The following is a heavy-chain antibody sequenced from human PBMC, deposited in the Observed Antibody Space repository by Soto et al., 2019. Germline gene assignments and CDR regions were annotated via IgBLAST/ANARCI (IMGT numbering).Heavy chain of an antibody. Sequence: SVKVSCKASGGTFSSYTISWVRQAPGQGLEWMGRIIPILGVANYAQKFQGRVTITADKSTSTAYMELSSLRSEDTAVYYCARDSRLNYYYGMDVWGQGTTVTVSS. V-gene: IGHV1-69*04. J-gene: IGHJ6*02. CDR2: IIPILGVA. CDR1: GGTFSSYT. CDR3: ARDSRLNYYYGMDV.